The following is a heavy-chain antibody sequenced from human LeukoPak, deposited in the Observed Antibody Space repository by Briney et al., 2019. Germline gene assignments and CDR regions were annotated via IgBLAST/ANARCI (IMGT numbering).Heavy chain of an antibody. Sequence: PSQTLSLTCTVSGGSISSGSYYWSWIRQPAGKGLEWLGYICHSGTAYYNPSPKSRLMISLDTSKNQFSLRLTSVTAADTAVYSCARGCTYDDVLTGHDAFDVWGQGTLVTVSS. V-gene: IGHV4-30-4*08. CDR1: GGSISSGSYY. D-gene: IGHD3-9*01. CDR2: ICHSGTA. J-gene: IGHJ3*01. CDR3: ARGCTYDDVLTGHDAFDV.